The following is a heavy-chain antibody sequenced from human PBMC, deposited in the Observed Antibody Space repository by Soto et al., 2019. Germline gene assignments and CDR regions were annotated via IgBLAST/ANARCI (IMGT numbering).Heavy chain of an antibody. Sequence: KPSETLSLTCGGSGDSITTYKWWTWVRQTPGKGLEWIGEIYDSGNTRYNPSLKSRVTIPKDTSKNELSLKLNSVTVADTAVYYCATCQLGEYYYAMDIWGQGTTVTVSS. CDR3: ATCQLGEYYYAMDI. CDR2: IYDSGNT. D-gene: IGHD7-27*01. J-gene: IGHJ6*02. V-gene: IGHV4-4*02. CDR1: GDSITTYKW.